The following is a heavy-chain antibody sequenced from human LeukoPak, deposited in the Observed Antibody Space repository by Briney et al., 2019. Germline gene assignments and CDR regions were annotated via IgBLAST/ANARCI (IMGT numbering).Heavy chain of an antibody. D-gene: IGHD3-3*01. CDR2: IKSKTDGGTT. CDR3: TTKFGGVVITVY. J-gene: IGHJ4*02. V-gene: IGHV3-15*07. Sequence: GGSLRLSCAASGFTFSNAWMNWVRQAPGKGLEWVGRIKSKTDGGTTDYAAPVKGRFTISRDDSKNTLYLQMNSLKTGDTAVYYCTTKFGGVVITVYWGQGTLVTVSS. CDR1: GFTFSNAW.